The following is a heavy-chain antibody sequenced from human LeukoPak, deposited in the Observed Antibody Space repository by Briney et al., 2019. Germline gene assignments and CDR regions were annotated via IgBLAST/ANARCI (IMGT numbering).Heavy chain of an antibody. J-gene: IGHJ6*03. CDR2: IIPIFGTA. CDR3: AREAQFVIMDV. Sequence: SVKVSCKASGFTFTGYYMHWVRQAPGQGLEWMGGIIPIFGTANYAQKFQGRVTITTDESTSTAYMELSSLRSEDTAVYYCAREAQFVIMDVWGKGTTVTVSS. V-gene: IGHV1-69*05. CDR1: GFTFTGYY. D-gene: IGHD2-21*01.